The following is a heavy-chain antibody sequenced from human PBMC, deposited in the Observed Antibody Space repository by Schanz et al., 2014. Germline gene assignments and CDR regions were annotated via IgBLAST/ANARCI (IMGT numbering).Heavy chain of an antibody. CDR3: SKDKQGSRSDDS. D-gene: IGHD2-15*01. CDR1: GFSVSTNY. CDR2: IYSGVST. Sequence: EVQLVESGGGLIQPGGSLRLSCAVSGFSVSTNYMSWVRQAPGKGLEWVSIIYSGVSTYYADSVKGRFTISRDNSKNTVYLQMNSLRAEDTAVYYCSKDKQGSRSDDSWGQGTLVTVSS. J-gene: IGHJ5*01. V-gene: IGHV3-53*01.